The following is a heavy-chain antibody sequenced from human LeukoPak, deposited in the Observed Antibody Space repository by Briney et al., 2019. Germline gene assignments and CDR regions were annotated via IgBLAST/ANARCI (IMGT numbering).Heavy chain of an antibody. J-gene: IGHJ1*01. CDR1: GGSISSGGHY. Sequence: SQTLSLTCTVSGGSISSGGHYWSWIRQHPGKGLEWIVYIYYSGSTYYNPSLKSRVTISVDTSKNQFSLKLSSVTAADTAVYYCARGRIAVAGTGAEYFQHWGQGTLVTVSS. D-gene: IGHD6-19*01. CDR3: ARGRIAVAGTGAEYFQH. V-gene: IGHV4-31*03. CDR2: IYYSGST.